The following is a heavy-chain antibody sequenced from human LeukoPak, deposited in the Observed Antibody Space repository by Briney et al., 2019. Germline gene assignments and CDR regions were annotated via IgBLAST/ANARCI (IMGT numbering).Heavy chain of an antibody. D-gene: IGHD3-22*01. CDR2: IRQDGSEK. Sequence: GGSLRLSCAASGFTFSSYWMIWVRQAPGKGLEWVANIRQDGSEKYYVASVRGRFTISRDNAKNSLYLQMNSLRGEDTAVYYCARLADYDSSGYFDYWGQGTLVTVSS. V-gene: IGHV3-7*01. J-gene: IGHJ4*02. CDR3: ARLADYDSSGYFDY. CDR1: GFTFSSYW.